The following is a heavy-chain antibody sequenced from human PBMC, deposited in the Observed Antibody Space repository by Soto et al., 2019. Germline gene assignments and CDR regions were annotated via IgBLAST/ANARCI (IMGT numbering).Heavy chain of an antibody. D-gene: IGHD3-16*02. V-gene: IGHV1-18*04. Sequence: ASVKVSCKTSGYSFTSNAIPWVLQAPGQVLEWMVWISTYSGDPHYAQKFQGRVTMTTDTSTNTAYMELRNLRSDDTAVYYCARVWGSYQAPSGGAGFDPWGQGTLVTVSS. CDR1: GYSFTSNA. CDR2: ISTYSGDP. CDR3: ARVWGSYQAPSGGAGFDP. J-gene: IGHJ5*02.